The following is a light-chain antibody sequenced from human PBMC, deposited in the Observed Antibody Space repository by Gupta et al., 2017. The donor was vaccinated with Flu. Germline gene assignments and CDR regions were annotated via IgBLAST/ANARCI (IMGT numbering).Light chain of an antibody. CDR2: CAS. CDR1: QIVSSSY. J-gene: IGKJ2*01. Sequence: EIVLTQSPGTLSLSPGERATLSCRASQIVSSSYLAWYQQQPGQAPRLLIYCASSRATGIPDRFSGSGSGTDFTLTISRLEPEDFEMYYCQHYGSSPYTFGQGTKLEIK. CDR3: QHYGSSPYT. V-gene: IGKV3-20*01.